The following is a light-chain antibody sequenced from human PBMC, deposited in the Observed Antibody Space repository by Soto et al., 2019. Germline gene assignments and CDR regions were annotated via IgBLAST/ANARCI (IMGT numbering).Light chain of an antibody. J-gene: IGKJ4*01. Sequence: EIVLTQSPATLPLSPGERATLSCRASQSVSSYLAWYQQKPGQAPRLLIYDASNRATGIPARFSGIGSGTDFNLTSTSLEPEDFAVYYCQQRSNSSLTFGGGTNVEIK. CDR1: QSVSSY. CDR3: QQRSNSSLT. V-gene: IGKV3-11*01. CDR2: DAS.